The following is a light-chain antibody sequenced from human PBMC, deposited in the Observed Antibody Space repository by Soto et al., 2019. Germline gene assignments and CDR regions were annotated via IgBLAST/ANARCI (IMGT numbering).Light chain of an antibody. J-gene: IGKJ4*01. V-gene: IGKV1-9*01. CDR1: QGISSF. CDR3: QQVESYPST. CDR2: AAS. Sequence: IQLTQTPSSLSASVGDRVTITCRASQGISSFLAWYQQKPGKAPKLLIYAASSLQSGVPSRFSGSGFGTDFTLNITSLQPEDFATYYCQQVESYPSTFGGGTKVEMK.